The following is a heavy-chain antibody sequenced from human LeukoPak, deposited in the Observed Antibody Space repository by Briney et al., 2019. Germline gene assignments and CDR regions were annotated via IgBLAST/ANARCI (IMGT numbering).Heavy chain of an antibody. V-gene: IGHV4-59*01. CDR3: ARGLGTTLRYLDWSSYYFDY. J-gene: IGHJ4*02. CDR2: IYYSGST. CDR1: GGSISSYY. D-gene: IGHD3-9*01. Sequence: SETLSLTCTVSGGSISSYYWSWIRQPPGKGLEWIGYIYYSGSTNYNPSLKSRVTISVDTSKNQFSLKLSSVTAADTAVYYCARGLGTTLRYLDWSSYYFDYWGQGTPVTVSS.